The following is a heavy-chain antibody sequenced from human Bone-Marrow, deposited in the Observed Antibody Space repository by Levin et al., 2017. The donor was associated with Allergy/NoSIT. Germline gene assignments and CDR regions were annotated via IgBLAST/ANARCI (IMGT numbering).Heavy chain of an antibody. CDR1: GDSISGGDFS. J-gene: IGHJ4*02. CDR2: IHQSGSA. D-gene: IGHD7-27*01. CDR3: ARGISLGI. Sequence: SQTLSLTCAVSGDSISGGDFSWSWIRQPPGEGLEFIGNIHQSGSASYNPSLQSRVTMSVDRSMNQFSLTLTSVTAADTAVYYCARGISLGIWGQGSRVGVAS. V-gene: IGHV4-30-2*01.